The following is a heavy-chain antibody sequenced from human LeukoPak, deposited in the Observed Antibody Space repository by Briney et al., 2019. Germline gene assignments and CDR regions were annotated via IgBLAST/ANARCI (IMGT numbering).Heavy chain of an antibody. CDR2: IKQDGSEK. J-gene: IGHJ5*02. CDR1: GFTFTRYW. CDR3: ARGPPLFDP. Sequence: PGGSLRLSCAASGFTFTRYWMSWVRQAPGKGLEWVANIKQDGSEKYYVDSVKGRFTISRDNAKNSLYLQMNSLRAEDTAVYYCARGPPLFDPWGQGTLVAVSS. V-gene: IGHV3-7*01.